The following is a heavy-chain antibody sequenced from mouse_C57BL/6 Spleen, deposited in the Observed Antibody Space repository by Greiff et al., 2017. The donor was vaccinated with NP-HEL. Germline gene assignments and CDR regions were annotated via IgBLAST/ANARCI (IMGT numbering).Heavy chain of an antibody. CDR1: GYAFSSYW. CDR2: IYPGDGDT. D-gene: IGHD1-1*01. V-gene: IGHV1-80*01. Sequence: QVQLQQSGAELVKPGASVKISCKASGYAFSSYWMNWVKQRPGKGLEWIGQIYPGDGDTNYNGKFKGKATLTADKSSSTAYMQLSSLTSEDSAVYFCARKGYYYGSSHWYVDVWGTGTTVTVSS. J-gene: IGHJ1*03. CDR3: ARKGYYYGSSHWYVDV.